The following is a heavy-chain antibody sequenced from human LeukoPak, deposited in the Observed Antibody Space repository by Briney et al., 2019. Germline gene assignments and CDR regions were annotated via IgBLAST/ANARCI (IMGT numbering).Heavy chain of an antibody. D-gene: IGHD5-12*01. CDR3: VRDRRRFGAYGGGWFDP. Sequence: SETLSLTCTVYGESLHGYYWTWIRQPPGKGLDWIGEINHSGNTKYNPSLKSRVIISVDTSKNQFSLNLTSVTAADTAVYYCVRDRRRFGAYGGGWFDPWGQGTLATVSS. J-gene: IGHJ5*02. CDR2: INHSGNT. CDR1: GESLHGYY. V-gene: IGHV4-34*01.